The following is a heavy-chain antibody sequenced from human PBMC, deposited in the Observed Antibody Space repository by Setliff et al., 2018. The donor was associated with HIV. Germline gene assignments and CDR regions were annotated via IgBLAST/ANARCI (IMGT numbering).Heavy chain of an antibody. CDR2: ISANNGNT. CDR1: GYTFTRYG. D-gene: IGHD3-22*01. CDR3: ARHASTWYCESSGPHFDY. V-gene: IGHV1-18*01. J-gene: IGHJ4*02. Sequence: ASVKVSCKASGYTFTRYGISWVRQAPGQGLEWMGWISANNGNTNYAQKLQGRVTMTTDTSTSTAYMELRSLRSDDTAVYYCARHASTWYCESSGPHFDYWGQGTLVTVSS.